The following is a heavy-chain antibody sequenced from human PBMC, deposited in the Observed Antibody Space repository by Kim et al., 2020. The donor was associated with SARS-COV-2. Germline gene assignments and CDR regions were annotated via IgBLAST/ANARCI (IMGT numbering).Heavy chain of an antibody. V-gene: IGHV4-61*01. CDR3: ARDSRDKWLAKYYYYYYGMDV. Sequence: SETLSLTCTVSGGSVSSGSYYWSWIRQPPGKGLEWIGYIYYSGSTNYNPSLKSRVTISVDTSKNQFSLKLSSVTAADTAVYYCARDSRDKWLAKYYYYYYGMDVWGQGTTVTVSS. J-gene: IGHJ6*02. D-gene: IGHD6-19*01. CDR1: GGSVSSGSYY. CDR2: IYYSGST.